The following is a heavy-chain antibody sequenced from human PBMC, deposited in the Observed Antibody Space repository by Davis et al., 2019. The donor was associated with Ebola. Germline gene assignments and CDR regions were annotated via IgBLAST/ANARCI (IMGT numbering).Heavy chain of an antibody. J-gene: IGHJ4*02. CDR1: RGTFTNYA. Sequence: AASVKVSCKTSRGTFTNYAVNWVRQAPGQGLEWMGRIIPVVDTKDYAQKFQGRVTITADKSTSTAYMELSSLRSEDTAVYYCARDGTGTTTYWGQGTLVTVSS. CDR3: ARDGTGTTTY. D-gene: IGHD1-7*01. V-gene: IGHV1-69*04. CDR2: IIPVVDTK.